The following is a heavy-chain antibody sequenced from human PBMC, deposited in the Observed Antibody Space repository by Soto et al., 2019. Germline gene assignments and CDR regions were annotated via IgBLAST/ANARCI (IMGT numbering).Heavy chain of an antibody. J-gene: IGHJ3*02. CDR3: AKDMTPNYSESNAYAAFDN. CDR1: GFTFDDYA. CDR2: ISWDSDTI. D-gene: IGHD3-22*01. Sequence: EVQLVEAGGGLVQPGRSLRLSCAGSGFTFDDYAMHWVRQAAGKGLEWVSGISWDSDTIEYADSVQGRFTISRDNAKNSLYLQMNSLRLEDTALYFCAKDMTPNYSESNAYAAFDNWGLGTMITVSS. V-gene: IGHV3-9*01.